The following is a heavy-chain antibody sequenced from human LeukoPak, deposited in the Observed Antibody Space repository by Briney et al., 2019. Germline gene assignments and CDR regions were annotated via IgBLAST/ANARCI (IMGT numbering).Heavy chain of an antibody. Sequence: PGGSLRLSCAASGFTFNNYAMSWVRQAPGKGLEWVSAISGSGGSTYYADSVKGRFTISRDNSKNTLYLQMNSLGAEDTAVYYCAKAFRPMIVVIPSDYWGQGTLVTVSS. CDR2: ISGSGGST. V-gene: IGHV3-23*01. D-gene: IGHD3-22*01. J-gene: IGHJ4*02. CDR3: AKAFRPMIVVIPSDY. CDR1: GFTFNNYA.